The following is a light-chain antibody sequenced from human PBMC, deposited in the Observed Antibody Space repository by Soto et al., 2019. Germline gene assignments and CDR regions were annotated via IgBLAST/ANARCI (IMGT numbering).Light chain of an antibody. CDR3: ETRDSNTHVV. V-gene: IGLV4-60*03. Sequence: QPVLTQSSSASASLGSSVKLTCTLSSGHSSYIIAWHQQQPGKAPRYLMKLEGSGSYNKGSGVPDRFSGSSSGADRYLTISNLQSEDEADYYCETRDSNTHVVFGGGTQLTVL. J-gene: IGLJ2*01. CDR2: LEGSGSY. CDR1: SGHSSYI.